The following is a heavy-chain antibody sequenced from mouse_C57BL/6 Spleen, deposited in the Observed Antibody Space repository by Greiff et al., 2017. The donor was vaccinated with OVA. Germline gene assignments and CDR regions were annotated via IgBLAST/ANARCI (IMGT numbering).Heavy chain of an antibody. D-gene: IGHD2-3*01. V-gene: IGHV1-50*01. CDR3: ARRGGYYVAY. J-gene: IGHJ3*01. Sequence: QVQLQQPGAELVKPGASVKLSCKASGYTFTSYWMQWVKQRPGQGLEWIGEIDPSDSYTNYTQKFKGKATLTVDTSSSTAYMQLSSLTSEDSAVYYCARRGGYYVAYWGQGTLVTVSA. CDR1: GYTFTSYW. CDR2: IDPSDSYT.